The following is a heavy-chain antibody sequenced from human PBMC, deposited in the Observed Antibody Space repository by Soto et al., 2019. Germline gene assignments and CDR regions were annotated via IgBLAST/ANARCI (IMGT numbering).Heavy chain of an antibody. D-gene: IGHD2-15*01. J-gene: IGHJ6*04. V-gene: IGHV3-66*01. CDR2: IYSGGST. CDR1: GFTVSSNY. Sequence: GGSLRLSCAASGFTVSSNYMSWVRQAPGKGLEWVSVIYSGGSTYYADSVKGRFTISRDNSKNTLYLQMNSLRAEDTAVYYCAIHGGFVVTPPEKDVWGKGTTVTISS. CDR3: AIHGGFVVTPPEKDV.